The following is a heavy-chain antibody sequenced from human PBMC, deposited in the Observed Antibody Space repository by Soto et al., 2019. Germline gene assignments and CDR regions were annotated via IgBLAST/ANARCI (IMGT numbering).Heavy chain of an antibody. V-gene: IGHV4-59*01. CDR3: AVAPYDSSGYYYFHY. Sequence: PSETLSLTCTVSGASITSYYWSWIRQPPGKGLEWIGYIYYSGSTSYNPSLKSRVTISVDTSKNHFSLKLSSVTAADTAVYYCAVAPYDSSGYYYFHYWGQGTLVTVSS. CDR1: GASITSYY. CDR2: IYYSGST. J-gene: IGHJ4*02. D-gene: IGHD3-22*01.